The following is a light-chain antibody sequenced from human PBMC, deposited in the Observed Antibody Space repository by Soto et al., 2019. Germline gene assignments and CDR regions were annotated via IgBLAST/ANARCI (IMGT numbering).Light chain of an antibody. CDR2: RNN. Sequence: QSVLTQPPSASGTPGQSVTISCSGSSSNIGSNYVYWYQQLPGTAPKLLIYRNNQRPSGVPDRFSGSKSGTSASLAISGLRSEDEADYYCAAWDDRLRGPGVFG. V-gene: IGLV1-47*01. J-gene: IGLJ2*01. CDR3: AAWDDRLRGPGV. CDR1: SSNIGSNY.